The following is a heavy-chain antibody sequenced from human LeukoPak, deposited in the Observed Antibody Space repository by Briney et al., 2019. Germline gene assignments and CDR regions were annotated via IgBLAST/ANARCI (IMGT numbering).Heavy chain of an antibody. Sequence: SETLSLTCTVSGGSISSYYWSWIRQPAGKGLDWIGRIYTSGSTNYNPSLKSRVTMSVDTSKNQFSLKLSSVTAADTAVYYCARDQYYYGSGSYGLDYWGQGTLVTVSS. V-gene: IGHV4-4*07. J-gene: IGHJ4*02. CDR3: ARDQYYYGSGSYGLDY. D-gene: IGHD3-10*01. CDR2: IYTSGST. CDR1: GGSISSYY.